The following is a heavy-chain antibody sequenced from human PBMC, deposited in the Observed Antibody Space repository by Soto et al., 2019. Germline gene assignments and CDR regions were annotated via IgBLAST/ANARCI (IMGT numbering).Heavy chain of an antibody. D-gene: IGHD3-3*01. CDR3: ARDGSEWDYFGVVIKGLYGMDV. V-gene: IGHV4-61*01. Sequence: PSETLSLTCTVSGGSVSSGSYYWSWIRQPPGKGLEWIGYIYYSGSTNYNPSLKSRVTISVDTSKNQFSLKLSSVTAADTAVYYCARDGSEWDYFGVVIKGLYGMDVWGQGTTVTVSS. CDR2: IYYSGST. J-gene: IGHJ6*02. CDR1: GGSVSSGSYY.